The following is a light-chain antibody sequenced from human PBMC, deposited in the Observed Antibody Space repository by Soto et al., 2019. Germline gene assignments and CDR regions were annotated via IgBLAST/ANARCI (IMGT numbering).Light chain of an antibody. V-gene: IGKV1-5*03. J-gene: IGKJ1*01. CDR2: KAS. Sequence: DIHMTQSPSTLSASVGDRVTITCLASQSITGWLAWYQQKQGKAPKILIYKASSLESGVPSRFRGSGSGTECTLTISRLQPDDFETYYCQQYNSYSWTFGQGTKVDI. CDR1: QSITGW. CDR3: QQYNSYSWT.